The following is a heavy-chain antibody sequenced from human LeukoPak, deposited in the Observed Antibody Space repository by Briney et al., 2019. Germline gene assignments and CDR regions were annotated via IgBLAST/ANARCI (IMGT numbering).Heavy chain of an antibody. D-gene: IGHD6-6*01. CDR2: ISYDGSNK. Sequence: SGGSLRLSCAASGFTFSSYAMHWVRQAPGKGLEWVAVISYDGSNKYYADSVKGRFTISRDNSKNTLYLQMNSLRAEDTAVYYCAREQLVGFDYWGQGTLVTVSS. V-gene: IGHV3-30-3*01. CDR1: GFTFSSYA. J-gene: IGHJ4*02. CDR3: AREQLVGFDY.